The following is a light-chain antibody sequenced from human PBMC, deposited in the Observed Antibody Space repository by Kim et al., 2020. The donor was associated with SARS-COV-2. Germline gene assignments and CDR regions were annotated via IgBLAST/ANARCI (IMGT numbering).Light chain of an antibody. CDR3: QSYDYNLKGYV. Sequence: RVTITGTRNSSNTGSHYDVHWYRQLPGTAPKVLIYGNGSRPSGVPDRFSASKSDTSASLAITGLQAEDEADYYCQSYDYNLKGYVFGTGTKVTVL. CDR2: GNG. J-gene: IGLJ1*01. V-gene: IGLV1-40*01. CDR1: SSNTGSHYD.